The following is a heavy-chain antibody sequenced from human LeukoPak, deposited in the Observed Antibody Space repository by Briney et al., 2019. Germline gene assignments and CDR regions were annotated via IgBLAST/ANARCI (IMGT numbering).Heavy chain of an antibody. D-gene: IGHD3-16*02. J-gene: IGHJ4*02. CDR1: GFAFRTYE. Sequence: PGGSLRLSCAASGFAFRTYEMNWVRQAPGKGLKWVSYISSSGSSIYYADSVKGRFTISRDNAKNSLYLQMNSLRAEDTAVYYCARESRAGYDYVWESYRYTGLDYWGQGTLVTVSS. CDR2: ISSSGSSI. CDR3: ARESRAGYDYVWESYRYTGLDY. V-gene: IGHV3-48*03.